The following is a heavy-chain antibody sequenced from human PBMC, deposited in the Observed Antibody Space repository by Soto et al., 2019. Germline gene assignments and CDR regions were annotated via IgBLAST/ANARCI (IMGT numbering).Heavy chain of an antibody. V-gene: IGHV4-4*07. CDR2: IYATGTT. Sequence: SETLSLTCTVSGASISGFYWSWIRKSAGKGLEWIGRIYATGTTDYNPSLKSRVMMSVDTSKKQFSLKLRSVTAADTAVYYCVRDGTKTLRDWLDPCGQGLSVTVYS. CDR3: VRDGTKTLRDWLDP. CDR1: GASISGFY. J-gene: IGHJ5*02. D-gene: IGHD1-1*01.